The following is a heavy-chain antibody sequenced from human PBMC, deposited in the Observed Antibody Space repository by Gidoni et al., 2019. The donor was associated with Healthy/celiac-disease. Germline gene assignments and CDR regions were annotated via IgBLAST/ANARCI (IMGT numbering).Heavy chain of an antibody. CDR3: AKDVGYNYGTGFDY. Sequence: QVQLVESGGGVVQPGRSLRLSCAASGFTFSRYGMHWVRQAPGKGLEWVAFISYDGSNKYYADAVKGRFTISRDNSKNTLYLQMNSLRAEDTAVYYWAKDVGYNYGTGFDYWGQGTLVTVSS. V-gene: IGHV3-30*18. CDR1: GFTFSRYG. CDR2: ISYDGSNK. J-gene: IGHJ4*02. D-gene: IGHD5-12*01.